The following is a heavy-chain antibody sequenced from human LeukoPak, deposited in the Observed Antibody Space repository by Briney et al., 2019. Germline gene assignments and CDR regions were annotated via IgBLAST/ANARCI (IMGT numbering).Heavy chain of an antibody. D-gene: IGHD5-18*01. CDR1: GGSISSYY. V-gene: IGHV4-59*12. J-gene: IGHJ4*02. CDR3: AREGDSYGPYFDY. CDR2: IYSSGST. Sequence: KTSETLSLTCTVSGGSISSYYWSWIRQPPGKGLEWIGYIYSSGSTNYNPSLKSRVTISVDTSKNQFSLKLSSVTAADTAVYYCAREGDSYGPYFDYWGQGTLVTVSS.